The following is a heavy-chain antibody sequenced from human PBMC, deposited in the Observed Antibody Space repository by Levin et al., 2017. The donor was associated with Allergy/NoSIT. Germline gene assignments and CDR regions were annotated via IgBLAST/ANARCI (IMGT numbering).Heavy chain of an antibody. CDR3: AREGFVSGAFDI. J-gene: IGHJ3*02. CDR1: GGSISSYY. Sequence: KPSETLSLTCTVSGGSISSYYWNWIRQPPGKGLEWIGYLSYSGSTNYKSSLQSRVTISVDTSKNQLSLKLSSVTAADTAIYFCAREGFVSGAFDIWGQGTMVTVSS. D-gene: IGHD1-1*01. CDR2: LSYSGST. V-gene: IGHV4-59*01.